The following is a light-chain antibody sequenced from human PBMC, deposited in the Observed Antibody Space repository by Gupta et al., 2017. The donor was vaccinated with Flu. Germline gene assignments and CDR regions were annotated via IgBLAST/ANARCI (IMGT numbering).Light chain of an antibody. Sequence: EILMTHSPATLSVSPGERATLSCRASQNIGINLAWYQQKPGQAPRLVIHDASTRATGIPARFSGSGSGTEFTLTISRLQAEDFAVYLCQQYNNWPRTFGQGTKVDIK. CDR3: QQYNNWPRT. CDR1: QNIGIN. V-gene: IGKV3-15*01. CDR2: DAS. J-gene: IGKJ1*01.